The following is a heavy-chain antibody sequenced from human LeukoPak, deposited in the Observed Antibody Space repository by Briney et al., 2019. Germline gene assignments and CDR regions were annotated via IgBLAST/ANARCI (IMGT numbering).Heavy chain of an antibody. CDR3: ARLVRSSGWEYYFDY. V-gene: IGHV4-34*01. Sequence: SETLSLTCAVYGGSFSGYYWSWIRQPPGKGLEWIGEINHSGSTNYNPSLKSRVTISVDTSKNQFSLKLSSVTAADTAVYYCARLVRSSGWEYYFDYWGQGTLVTVSS. J-gene: IGHJ4*02. CDR2: INHSGST. CDR1: GGSFSGYY. D-gene: IGHD6-19*01.